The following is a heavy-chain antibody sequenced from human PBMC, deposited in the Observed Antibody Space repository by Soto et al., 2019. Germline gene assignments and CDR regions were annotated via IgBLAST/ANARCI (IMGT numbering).Heavy chain of an antibody. D-gene: IGHD6-19*01. CDR3: ATNLFSSTSRGSDFDP. Sequence: GASVKVSCKASGYYFSNYYMHWVRQAPGQGLEWMGWINPNSGVTNFAQKFQGRVSMTRDTSISTAYLEVKRLTSDDTAVYYCATNLFSSTSRGSDFDPWGQGTLVTVSS. J-gene: IGHJ5*02. V-gene: IGHV1-2*02. CDR2: INPNSGVT. CDR1: GYYFSNYY.